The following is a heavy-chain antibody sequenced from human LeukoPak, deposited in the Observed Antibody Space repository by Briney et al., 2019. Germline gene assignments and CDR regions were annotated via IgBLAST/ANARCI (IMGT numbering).Heavy chain of an antibody. CDR2: IYYSGST. J-gene: IGHJ3*02. CDR3: ARVVPSLGIGI. D-gene: IGHD3-10*01. Sequence: SETLSFTCTVSGGSISSYYWSWIRQPPGKGLEWIGYIYYSGSTNYNPSLKSRVTISVDTSKNQFSLKLSSVTAADTAVYYCARVVPSLGIGIWGQRTMVTVSS. V-gene: IGHV4-59*01. CDR1: GGSISSYY.